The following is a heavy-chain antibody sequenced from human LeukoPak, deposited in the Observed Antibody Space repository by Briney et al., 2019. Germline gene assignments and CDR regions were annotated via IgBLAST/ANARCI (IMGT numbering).Heavy chain of an antibody. Sequence: SVKVSCKASGGTFSSYATSWVRQAPGQGLEWMGGIIPIFGTANYAQKFQGRVTITADESTSAAYMELSSLRSEDTAVYYCARGPIVVVPAAIHSHYYYMDVWGKGTTVTVSS. D-gene: IGHD2-2*02. CDR3: ARGPIVVVPAAIHSHYYYMDV. V-gene: IGHV1-69*13. CDR2: IIPIFGTA. CDR1: GGTFSSYA. J-gene: IGHJ6*03.